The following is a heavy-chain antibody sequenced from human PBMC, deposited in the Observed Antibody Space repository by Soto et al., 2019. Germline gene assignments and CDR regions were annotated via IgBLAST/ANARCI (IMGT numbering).Heavy chain of an antibody. CDR2: ITPFNGNT. J-gene: IGHJ4*02. V-gene: IGHV1-45*02. CDR1: GYTFTYRY. CDR3: AIGGYYALDY. Sequence: QMQLVQSGAEVKKTGSSVKVSCKASGYTFTYRYLHWVRQAPGQALEWMGWITPFNGNTNYAQKFQDRLPITGDRSMSTAYMELSSLRSEDTAMYYCAIGGYYALDYWGQGSLATVSS. D-gene: IGHD3-22*01.